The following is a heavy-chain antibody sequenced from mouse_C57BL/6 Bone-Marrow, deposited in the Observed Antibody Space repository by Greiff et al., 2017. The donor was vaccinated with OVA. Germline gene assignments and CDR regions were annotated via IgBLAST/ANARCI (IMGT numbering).Heavy chain of an antibody. J-gene: IGHJ2*01. Sequence: VQLQQSVAELVRPGASVKLSCTASGFTIKNTYMHWVKQRPEQGLEWIGRIDPANGNTKYAPKFQGKATITADKSSNTAYLQLSSLTSEDTAIYYCARGRRLRRGYFDYGGQGTALTVSS. CDR1: GFTIKNTY. V-gene: IGHV14-3*01. CDR3: ARGRRLRRGYFDY. D-gene: IGHD3-2*02. CDR2: IDPANGNT.